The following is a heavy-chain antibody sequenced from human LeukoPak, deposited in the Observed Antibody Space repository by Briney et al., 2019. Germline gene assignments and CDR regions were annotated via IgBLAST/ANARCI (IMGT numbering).Heavy chain of an antibody. CDR1: GFTFSSYA. J-gene: IGHJ3*02. CDR2: ISGSGVSGRGGRT. CDR3: AKDTINVVPAAHNAFDI. Sequence: GGSLRLSCAASGFTFSSYAMNWVRQAPGKGLEWVSSISGSGVSGRGGRTFYADSVKGRFTISRDNSKNTLYLQMNSLRAEDTAVYYCAKDTINVVPAAHNAFDIWGQGTMVTVSS. D-gene: IGHD2-2*01. V-gene: IGHV3-23*01.